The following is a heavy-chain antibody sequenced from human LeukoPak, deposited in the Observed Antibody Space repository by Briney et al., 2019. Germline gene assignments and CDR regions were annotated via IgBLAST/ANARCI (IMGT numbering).Heavy chain of an antibody. Sequence: GGSLRLSCAASGFTLSSYGMHWVRQTTTEGLEWVSTIGFDGDTHYPDSVKGRFTISKENAKGSLYLQMNRLRAGDTAVYYCARGPHIAAPRKNDAFDMWGQGTMVTVSS. V-gene: IGHV3-13*04. J-gene: IGHJ3*02. CDR3: ARGPHIAAPRKNDAFDM. CDR1: GFTLSSYG. CDR2: IGFDGDT. D-gene: IGHD6-13*01.